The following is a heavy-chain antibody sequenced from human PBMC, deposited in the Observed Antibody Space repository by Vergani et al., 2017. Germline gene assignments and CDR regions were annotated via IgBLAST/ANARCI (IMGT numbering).Heavy chain of an antibody. Sequence: QVQLVESGGGVVQPGRSLRLSCAASGFTFSSYGVHWVRQAPGKGLEWVSVIWYDGSNKYYADSVKGRFTISRDNSKNTLYLQMNILRAEDTAVYYCACGSSYFDYWGQGTLVTVSS. J-gene: IGHJ4*02. CDR2: IWYDGSNK. D-gene: IGHD1-26*01. CDR3: ACGSSYFDY. V-gene: IGHV3-33*01. CDR1: GFTFSSYG.